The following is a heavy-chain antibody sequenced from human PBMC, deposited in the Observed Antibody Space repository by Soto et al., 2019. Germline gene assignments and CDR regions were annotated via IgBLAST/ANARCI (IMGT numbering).Heavy chain of an antibody. Sequence: ASVKVSCKASGYSFSSFGISWVRQAPGQGLEWVGWVSVPSGDTSSAQNFQGRVTVTTDTSTSTAYMEVGSLRSDDTAVHYCARTCRSGGSCYLEYWGEGTLVTVSS. J-gene: IGHJ4*02. CDR3: ARTCRSGGSCYLEY. CDR2: VSVPSGDT. V-gene: IGHV1-18*01. D-gene: IGHD2-15*01. CDR1: GYSFSSFG.